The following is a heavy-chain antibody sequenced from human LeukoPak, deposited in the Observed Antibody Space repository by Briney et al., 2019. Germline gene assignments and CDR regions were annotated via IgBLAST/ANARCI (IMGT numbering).Heavy chain of an antibody. CDR1: GYTFTSYD. V-gene: IGHV1-8*01. J-gene: IGHJ6*03. Sequence: ASVKVSCKASGYTFTSYDINWVRQATGQGLEWMGWMNPNSGNTGYAQKFQGRVTITADESTSTAYMELSSLRSEDTAVYYCARGRDVPPIAAAGHYYYYYMDVWGKGTTVTVSS. D-gene: IGHD6-13*01. CDR2: MNPNSGNT. CDR3: ARGRDVPPIAAAGHYYYYYMDV.